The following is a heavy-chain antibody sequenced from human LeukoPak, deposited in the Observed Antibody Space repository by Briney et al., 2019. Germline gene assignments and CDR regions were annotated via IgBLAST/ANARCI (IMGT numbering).Heavy chain of an antibody. CDR3: ARQISIAAAGDH. V-gene: IGHV4-34*01. CDR1: GGSFSGYY. Sequence: SSETLSLTCAVYGGSFSGYYWSWIRQPPGKGLEWIGYIYYSGSTYYNPSLKSRVTISVDTSKNQFSLKLSSVTAADTAVYYCARQISIAAAGDHWGQGTLVTVSS. D-gene: IGHD6-13*01. CDR2: IYYSGST. J-gene: IGHJ4*02.